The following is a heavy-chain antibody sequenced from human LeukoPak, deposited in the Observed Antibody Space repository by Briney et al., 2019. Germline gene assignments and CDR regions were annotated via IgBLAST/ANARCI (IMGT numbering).Heavy chain of an antibody. CDR3: AAVQVGANYYFDY. CDR2: IVVGSGNT. D-gene: IGHD1-26*01. Sequence: SVKVSCKASGFTFTSSATQWVRQARGQRLEWIGWIVVGSGNTNYAQKFQERVTITRDMSTSRAYMELSSLRSEDTAVYYCAAVQVGANYYFDYWGQGTLVTVSS. CDR1: GFTFTSSA. V-gene: IGHV1-58*02. J-gene: IGHJ4*02.